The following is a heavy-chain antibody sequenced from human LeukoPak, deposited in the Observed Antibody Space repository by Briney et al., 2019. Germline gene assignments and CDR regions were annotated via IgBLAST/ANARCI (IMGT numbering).Heavy chain of an antibody. CDR1: GFTFSSYG. Sequence: GRSLRLSCAASGFTFSSYGMHWVRQAPGKGLEWMAVIWYDGSNKYYADSVKGRFAISRDNSKNTLYLQMNSLRAEDTAVYYCAREVVGATFYFDYWGQGTLVTVSS. CDR2: IWYDGSNK. CDR3: AREVVGATFYFDY. J-gene: IGHJ4*02. D-gene: IGHD1-26*01. V-gene: IGHV3-33*01.